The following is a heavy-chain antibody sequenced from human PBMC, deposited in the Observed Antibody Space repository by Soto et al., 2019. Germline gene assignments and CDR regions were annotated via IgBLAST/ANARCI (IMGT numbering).Heavy chain of an antibody. V-gene: IGHV3-33*01. CDR1: GFTFSSYG. Sequence: PGGSLRLSCAASGFTFSSYGMHWVRQAPGKGLEWVAVIWYDGSNKYYADSVKGRFTISRDNSKNTLYLQMNSLRAEDTAVYYCASGGVPAALNSRLDCWGPGPRVAVAS. D-gene: IGHD2-2*01. CDR2: IWYDGSNK. CDR3: ASGGVPAALNSRLDC. J-gene: IGHJ4*02.